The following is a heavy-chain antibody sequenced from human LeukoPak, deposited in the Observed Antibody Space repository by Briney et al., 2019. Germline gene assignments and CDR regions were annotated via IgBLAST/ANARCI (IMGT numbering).Heavy chain of an antibody. D-gene: IGHD3-22*01. J-gene: IGHJ4*02. CDR2: ISGSGGST. Sequence: GGSLRFSCAASGCTFSSYAMSWVRQAPGKGLEWVSAISGSGGSTYYADSVKGRFTISRDNSKNTLYLQMNSLRAEDTAVYYCAKARYYDSSGYWGFDYWGQGTLVTVSS. V-gene: IGHV3-23*01. CDR3: AKARYYDSSGYWGFDY. CDR1: GCTFSSYA.